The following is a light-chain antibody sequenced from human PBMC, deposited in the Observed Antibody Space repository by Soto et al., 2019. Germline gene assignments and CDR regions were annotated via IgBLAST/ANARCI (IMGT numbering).Light chain of an antibody. CDR3: GSYTGSIYV. Sequence: QFVLTQPASVSGSPGQSITISCTGTSSDVGGYKFVSWYQQHPGKAPKLMIYEVSNRPSGVSSRFSGSKSGNTASLTISGLQAEDEADYYCGSYTGSIYVFGTGTKVTVL. CDR2: EVS. CDR1: SSDVGGYKF. J-gene: IGLJ1*01. V-gene: IGLV2-14*01.